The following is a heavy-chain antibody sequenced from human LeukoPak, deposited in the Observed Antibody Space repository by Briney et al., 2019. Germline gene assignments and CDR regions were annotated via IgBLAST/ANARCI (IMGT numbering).Heavy chain of an antibody. J-gene: IGHJ6*03. CDR1: GGSFSGYY. CDR3: ARLERLSYYMDV. D-gene: IGHD1-1*01. CDR2: INHSGST. V-gene: IGHV4-34*01. Sequence: PSETLSLTCAVYGGSFSGYYWSWIRQPPGKGLEWIGEINHSGSTNYNPSLKSRVTISVDTSKNQFSLKLSSVTAADTAVYYCARLERLSYYMDVWGKGTTVTVSS.